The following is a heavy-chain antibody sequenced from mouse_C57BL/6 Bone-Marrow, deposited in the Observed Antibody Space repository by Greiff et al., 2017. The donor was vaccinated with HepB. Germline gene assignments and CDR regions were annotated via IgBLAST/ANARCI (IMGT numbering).Heavy chain of an antibody. D-gene: IGHD2-4*01. V-gene: IGHV2-2*01. CDR1: GFSLTSYG. Sequence: VKLVESGPGLVQPSQSLSITCTVSGFSLTSYGVHWVRQSPGKGLEWLGVIWSGGSTDYNAAFISRLSISKDNSKSQVFFKMNSLQADDTAIYYCARMGDYDADWYFDVWGTGTTVTVSS. CDR2: IWSGGST. J-gene: IGHJ1*03. CDR3: ARMGDYDADWYFDV.